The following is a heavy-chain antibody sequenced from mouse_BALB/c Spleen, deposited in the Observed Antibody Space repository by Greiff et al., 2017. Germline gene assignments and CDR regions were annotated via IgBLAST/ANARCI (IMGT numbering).Heavy chain of an antibody. CDR2: IWSGGST. Sequence: VMLVESGPGLVQPSQSLSITCTVSGFSLTSYGVHWVRQSPGKGLEWLGVIWSGGSTDYNAAFISRLSISKDNSKSQVFFKMNSLQADDTAIYYCARNWGIRLGAMDYWGQGTSVTVSS. J-gene: IGHJ4*01. V-gene: IGHV2-4-1*01. CDR1: GFSLTSYG. CDR3: ARNWGIRLGAMDY. D-gene: IGHD1-2*01.